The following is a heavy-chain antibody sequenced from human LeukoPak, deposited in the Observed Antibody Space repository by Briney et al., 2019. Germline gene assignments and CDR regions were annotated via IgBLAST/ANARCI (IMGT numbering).Heavy chain of an antibody. CDR2: IKQDGSEK. J-gene: IGHJ4*02. V-gene: IGHV3-7*01. CDR3: ARDKIVGATHLDY. D-gene: IGHD1-26*01. CDR1: GFTFSSYW. Sequence: PGGSLRLSCAASGFTFSSYWMSWVRRAPGKGLEWVADIKQDGSEKYYVDSVKGRFTISRDNAKNSLYLQMNSLRAEDTAVYYCARDKIVGATHLDYWGQGTLVTVSS.